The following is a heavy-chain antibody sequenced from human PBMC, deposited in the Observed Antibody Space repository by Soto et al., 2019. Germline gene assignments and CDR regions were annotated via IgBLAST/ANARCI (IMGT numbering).Heavy chain of an antibody. D-gene: IGHD6-19*01. CDR3: AREQDLRSSGWYDFY. CDR1: GYTFTGYY. J-gene: IGHJ4*02. V-gene: IGHV1-2*02. CDR2: INPNSGGT. Sequence: ASVKVSCKAPGYTFTGYYMHWVRQAPGQGLEWMGWINPNSGGTNYEQKFQGRVTMTRDTSISTAYMELSRLRSDDTAVYYCAREQDLRSSGWYDFYWGQGTLVTVSS.